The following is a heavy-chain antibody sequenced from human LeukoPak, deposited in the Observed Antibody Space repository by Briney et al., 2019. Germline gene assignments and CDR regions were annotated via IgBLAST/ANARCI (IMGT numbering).Heavy chain of an antibody. CDR3: ARPSLGTGATPSNY. CDR2: INPNTSGT. J-gene: IGHJ4*02. Sequence: GASVKASCKASGYTFTGYFIHWVRQAPGQGLEWMGWINPNTSGTIYAQNFQGRVTMTRDTSISTVYMDLTRLTSDDTAVYYCARPSLGTGATPSNYWGQGTLVTVSS. CDR1: GYTFTGYF. D-gene: IGHD2-8*02. V-gene: IGHV1-2*02.